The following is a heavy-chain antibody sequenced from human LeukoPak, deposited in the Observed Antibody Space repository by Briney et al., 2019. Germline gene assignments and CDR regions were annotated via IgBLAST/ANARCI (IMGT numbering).Heavy chain of an antibody. CDR2: ISTYNGDT. D-gene: IGHD3-3*01. V-gene: IGHV1-18*01. J-gene: IGHJ5*02. CDR1: GYTFTRYG. Sequence: ASVKVSCKASGYTFTRYGMNWVRQAPGQGLEWMGWISTYNGDTEYAQKMQGRVTMTRDTSTTTAYMELRSLRFDDTAVYYCARDMGLRFLEWPFDLWGQGTLVSVSS. CDR3: ARDMGLRFLEWPFDL.